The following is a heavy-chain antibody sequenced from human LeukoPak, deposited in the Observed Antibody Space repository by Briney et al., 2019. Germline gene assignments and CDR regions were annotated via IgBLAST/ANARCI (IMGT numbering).Heavy chain of an antibody. J-gene: IGHJ3*02. CDR1: GFTFSSYA. CDR2: ISGSGGST. D-gene: IGHD6-13*01. CDR3: AKDKMAGQQLVGVGAFDI. Sequence: GGSLRLSCAASGFTFSSYAMSWVRQAPGKGLEWVSAISGSGGSTYYADSVKGRFTISRDNSKNTLYLQMNSLRAEDTAVYYCAKDKMAGQQLVGVGAFDIWGQGTMVTVSS. V-gene: IGHV3-23*01.